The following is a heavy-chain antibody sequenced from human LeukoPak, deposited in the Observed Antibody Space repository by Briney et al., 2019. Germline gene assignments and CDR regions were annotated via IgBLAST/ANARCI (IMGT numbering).Heavy chain of an antibody. J-gene: IGHJ4*02. V-gene: IGHV4-59*01. CDR3: ARDRGCTNGVCYRDFDY. CDR2: IYNSGST. Sequence: SETLSLTCTVSDGSISSYYWNWIRQPPGKGLEWIGYIYNSGSTKYNPSLKSRVTISVDTSKNQFSLKLSSVTAADTAVYYCARDRGCTNGVCYRDFDYWGQGTLVTVSS. CDR1: DGSISSYY. D-gene: IGHD2-8*01.